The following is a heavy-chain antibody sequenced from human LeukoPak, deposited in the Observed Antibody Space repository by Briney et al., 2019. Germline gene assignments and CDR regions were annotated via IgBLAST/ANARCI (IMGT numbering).Heavy chain of an antibody. Sequence: PGGSLRLSCAASGFTFSDAWMTWVRQAPGKGLEWVGRIESKTDGGTTDYAAPVKGRFTISRDDSKNTLYLQMNSLKTEDTAVYYCTTDRYYDAAYTTWGQGTLVTVSS. D-gene: IGHD3-22*01. V-gene: IGHV3-15*04. J-gene: IGHJ4*02. CDR2: IESKTDGGTT. CDR1: GFTFSDAW. CDR3: TTDRYYDAAYTT.